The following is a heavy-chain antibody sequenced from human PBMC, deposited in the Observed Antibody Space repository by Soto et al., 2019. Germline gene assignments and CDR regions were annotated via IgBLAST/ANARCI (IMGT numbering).Heavy chain of an antibody. CDR3: AVDGARIGY. J-gene: IGHJ4*02. CDR2: INHSGIT. V-gene: IGHV4-34*01. D-gene: IGHD2-15*01. CDR1: GGPFSGYY. Sequence: QVQLQQWGAGLLKPSETLSLTCAVYGGPFSGYYWNWIRQPPGKGLEWIGEINHSGITNYNPSLKSRVTISLDTSKSQFSLKLSSVTAADTAVYYCAVDGARIGYWGPGTLVTVSS.